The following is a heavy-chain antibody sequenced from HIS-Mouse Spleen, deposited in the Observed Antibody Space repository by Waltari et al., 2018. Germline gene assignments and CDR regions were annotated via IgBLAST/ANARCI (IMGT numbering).Heavy chain of an antibody. V-gene: IGHV4-39*07. J-gene: IGHJ2*01. Sequence: QLQLQESGPGLVKPSETLSLTCTVSGGSISSSSYYWGWIRQPPGKGLEWIWSIYYSVSTYYNPALRRRVTRSVDTSKNQFSLKLSSVTAADTAVYYCAREIPYSSSWYDWYFDLWGRGTLVTVSS. CDR1: GGSISSSSYY. CDR2: IYYSVST. CDR3: AREIPYSSSWYDWYFDL. D-gene: IGHD6-13*01.